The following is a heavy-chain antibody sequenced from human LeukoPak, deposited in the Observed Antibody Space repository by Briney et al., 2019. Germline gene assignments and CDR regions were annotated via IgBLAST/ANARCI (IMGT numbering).Heavy chain of an antibody. CDR2: ISTYYGKT. V-gene: IGHV1-18*01. D-gene: IGHD3-10*01. J-gene: IGHJ4*02. CDR1: GYTFTSYG. CDR3: ARVYSTNYYGSGDRPFLFDY. Sequence: ASVKVSCKASGYTFTSYGFSWVRQAPGQGLEWMGWISTYYGKTNYAQKLQDRVTMTTDTSTSTAYMELTSLRSGDTAVYYCARVYSTNYYGSGDRPFLFDYWGQGTVVTVSS.